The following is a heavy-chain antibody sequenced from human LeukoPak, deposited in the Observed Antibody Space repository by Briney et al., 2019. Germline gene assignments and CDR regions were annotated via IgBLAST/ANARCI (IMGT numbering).Heavy chain of an antibody. J-gene: IGHJ4*02. CDR3: AIYQVGYYSDY. Sequence: GESLQISCKGSGYTFTISWVRQMPGKGLEWMGRIDPSDSYTKYSPSFQGHVTISTDRSITTAYLQWSSLKASDTAMYYCAIYQVGYYSDYWGQGTLVTVSS. V-gene: IGHV5-10-1*01. CDR1: GYTFT. CDR2: IDPSDSYT. D-gene: IGHD1-26*01.